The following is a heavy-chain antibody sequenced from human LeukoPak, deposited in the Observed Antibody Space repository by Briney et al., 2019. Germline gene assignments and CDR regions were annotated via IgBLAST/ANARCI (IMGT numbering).Heavy chain of an antibody. CDR2: ISSSGSTI. CDR1: GFTFSSYE. Sequence: TGGSLRLSCAASGFTFSSYEMNWIRQAPGKGLEWVSYISSSGSTIYYAYSVKGRFTISRDNAKNSLYLQMNSLRAEDTAVYYCAREIFGVPIDYWGQGTLVTVSS. D-gene: IGHD3-3*01. V-gene: IGHV3-48*03. CDR3: AREIFGVPIDY. J-gene: IGHJ4*02.